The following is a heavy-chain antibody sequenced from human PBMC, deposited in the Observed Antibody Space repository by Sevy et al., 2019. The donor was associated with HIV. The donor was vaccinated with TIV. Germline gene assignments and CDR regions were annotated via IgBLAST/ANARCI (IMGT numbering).Heavy chain of an antibody. J-gene: IGHJ4*02. CDR3: AKDWGTTAISDY. CDR1: GFTFSTFA. D-gene: IGHD2-21*02. Sequence: GRSLRLSCAGSGFTFSTFAMSWVRQAPGKGLEWVSAISATGSSTFYSDSVKGRFTTSRDNSKNTLYLQMNSLRADDTAVYYCAKDWGTTAISDYWGQGTLVTVSS. CDR2: ISATGSST. V-gene: IGHV3-23*01.